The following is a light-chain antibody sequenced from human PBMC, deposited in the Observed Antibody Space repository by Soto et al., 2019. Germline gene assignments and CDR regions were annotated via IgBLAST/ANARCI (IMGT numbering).Light chain of an antibody. V-gene: IGKV1-5*01. J-gene: IGKJ1*01. CDR1: QTINSW. Sequence: DIQMTQSPSTLSASVGDRVTITCRASQTINSWLAGYQQKPGKAPKVLIFDASSLKTGVPSRFSGSGSGTEFTITSRTLQPDDFATYYCQQYDSYSAGPFGQGAKVEIK. CDR3: QQYDSYSAGP. CDR2: DAS.